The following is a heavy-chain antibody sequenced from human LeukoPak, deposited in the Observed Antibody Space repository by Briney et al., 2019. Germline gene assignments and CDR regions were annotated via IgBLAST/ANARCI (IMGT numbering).Heavy chain of an antibody. V-gene: IGHV3-48*02. D-gene: IGHD7-27*01. CDR1: GFTCSTYS. CDR3: ARDKHWAFDY. J-gene: IGHJ4*02. CDR2: ISFVTGTI. Sequence: HSGRSLRLSCAASGFTCSTYSMNWVRQAPGKGLEWVSYISFVTGTIYYADSVKGRFTISGDNAKNSLYLQMNSLRDEDTAVYYCARDKHWAFDYWGQGTLVTVSS.